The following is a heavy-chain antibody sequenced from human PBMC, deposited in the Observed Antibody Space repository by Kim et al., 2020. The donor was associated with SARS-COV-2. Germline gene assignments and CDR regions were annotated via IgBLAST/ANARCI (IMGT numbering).Heavy chain of an antibody. CDR1: GYSISSGYY. V-gene: IGHV4-38-2*02. Sequence: SETLSLTCTVSGYSISSGYYWGWIRQPPGKGLEWIGSIYHSGSTYYNPSLKSRVTISVDTSKNQFSLKLSSVTAADTAVYYCARSMTTVTRYFDYWGQGTLVTLSS. J-gene: IGHJ4*02. D-gene: IGHD4-17*01. CDR3: ARSMTTVTRYFDY. CDR2: IYHSGST.